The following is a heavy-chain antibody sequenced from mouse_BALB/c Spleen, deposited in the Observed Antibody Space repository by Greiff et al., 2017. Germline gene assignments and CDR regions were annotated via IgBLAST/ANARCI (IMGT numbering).Heavy chain of an antibody. Sequence: DVKLVESGGGLVQPGGSLKLSCAASGFTFSSYGMSWVRQTPDKRLELVATINSNGGSTYYPDSVKGGFTISRDNAKNTLYLQMSSLKSEDTAMYYCARVYYRYGYAMDYWGQGTSVTVSS. CDR3: ARVYYRYGYAMDY. CDR1: GFTFSSYG. CDR2: INSNGGST. D-gene: IGHD2-14*01. J-gene: IGHJ4*01. V-gene: IGHV5-6-3*01.